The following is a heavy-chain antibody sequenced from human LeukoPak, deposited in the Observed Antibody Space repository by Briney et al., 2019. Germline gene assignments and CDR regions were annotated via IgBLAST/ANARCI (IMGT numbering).Heavy chain of an antibody. CDR1: GGSISSYY. CDR2: IYTSGST. J-gene: IGHJ6*02. CDR3: ARAPLGELLGHTYYYYGMDV. Sequence: SETLSLTCTVSGGSISSYYWSWIRQPAGKGLEWIGRIYTSGSTNYNPSLKSRVTISVDTSKNQFSLKLSSVTAADTAVYYCARAPLGELLGHTYYYYGMDVWGQGTTVTVSS. D-gene: IGHD3-10*01. V-gene: IGHV4-4*07.